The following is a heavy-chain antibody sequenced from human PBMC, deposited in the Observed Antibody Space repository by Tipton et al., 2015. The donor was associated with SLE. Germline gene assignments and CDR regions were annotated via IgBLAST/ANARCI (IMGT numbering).Heavy chain of an antibody. D-gene: IGHD1-26*01. J-gene: IGHJ6*03. Sequence: TLSLTCAVYGGSFSGYYWSWIRQPAGKGLEWIGRIYTSGSTNYNPSLKSRVTISVDTSKNRFSLKLSSVTAADTAVYYCARDPPLIVGATPYYYYYMDVWGKGTTVTVSS. V-gene: IGHV4-4*07. CDR1: GGSFSGYY. CDR3: ARDPPLIVGATPYYYYYMDV. CDR2: IYTSGST.